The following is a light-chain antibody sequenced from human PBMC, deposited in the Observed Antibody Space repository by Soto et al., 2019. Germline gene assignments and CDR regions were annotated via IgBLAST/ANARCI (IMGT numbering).Light chain of an antibody. J-gene: IGKJ1*01. CDR2: GAS. V-gene: IGKV3-20*01. CDR1: QSVSSGY. CDR3: QQYGSSPRT. Sequence: EVVVTQSPATLSVSPGERAPLSCKASQSVSSGYLAWYQQKPGQAPRLLIYGASSRATGIPDRFSGSGSGTDFTLTISRLEPEDFAVYYCQQYGSSPRTVGQGTKVDI.